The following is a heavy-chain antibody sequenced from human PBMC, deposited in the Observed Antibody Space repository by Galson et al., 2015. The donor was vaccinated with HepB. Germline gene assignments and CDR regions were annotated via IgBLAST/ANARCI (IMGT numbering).Heavy chain of an antibody. J-gene: IGHJ4*02. CDR1: GGTFSSYA. D-gene: IGHD1-26*01. Sequence: SVKVSCKASGGTFSSYAISWVRQAPGQGLEWMGRIIPILGIANYAQKFQGRVTITADKSTSTAYMELSSLRSEDTAVYYCARGVGATAIDYWGQGTLVTVSS. CDR2: IIPILGIA. CDR3: ARGVGATAIDY. V-gene: IGHV1-69*04.